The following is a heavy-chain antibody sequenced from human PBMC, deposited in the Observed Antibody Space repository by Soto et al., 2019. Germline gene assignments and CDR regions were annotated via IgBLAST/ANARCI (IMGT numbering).Heavy chain of an antibody. J-gene: IGHJ5*02. CDR1: GFTFSSYA. CDR3: AKGRIWLTTNCFDP. CDR2: ISGSGGST. D-gene: IGHD3-3*02. Sequence: EVQLLESWGGLVQPGGSLRLSCAASGFTFSSYAMSWVRQAPGKGLEWVSAISGSGGSTYYADSVKGRFTISRDNSKNTLDLQMNSLRSEDTAGYYCAKGRIWLTTNCFDPWGQGTLVTVSS. V-gene: IGHV3-23*01.